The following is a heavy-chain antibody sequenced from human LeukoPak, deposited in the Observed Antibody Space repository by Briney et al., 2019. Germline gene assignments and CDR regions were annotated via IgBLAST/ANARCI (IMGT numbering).Heavy chain of an antibody. CDR3: ARHYYDSSGYYYAYYYYGMDV. D-gene: IGHD3-22*01. CDR1: GGSFSGYY. J-gene: IGHJ6*02. CDR2: INHSGST. V-gene: IGHV4-34*01. Sequence: PSETLSLTCAVYGGSFSGYYWSWIRQPPGKGLEWIGEINHSGSTNYNPSLKSRVTISVDTSKNQFSLKLSCVTAADTAVYYCARHYYDSSGYYYAYYYYGMDVWGQGTTVTVSS.